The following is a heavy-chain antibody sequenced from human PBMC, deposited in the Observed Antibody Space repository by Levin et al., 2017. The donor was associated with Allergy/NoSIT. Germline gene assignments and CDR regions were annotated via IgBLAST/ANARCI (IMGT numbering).Heavy chain of an antibody. CDR1: GYTFTSFD. CDR3: AASISLVRGVPKYYFDY. J-gene: IGHJ4*02. CDR2: ISAHNGNT. D-gene: IGHD3-10*01. Sequence: ASVKVSCMTSGYTFTSFDISWVRQAPGQGLEWMGWISAHNGNTKYAQKIQGRVTMTTDTSTTTAYMELRSLKSDDTAVYYCAASISLVRGVPKYYFDYWGQGSLVTVSS. V-gene: IGHV1-18*01.